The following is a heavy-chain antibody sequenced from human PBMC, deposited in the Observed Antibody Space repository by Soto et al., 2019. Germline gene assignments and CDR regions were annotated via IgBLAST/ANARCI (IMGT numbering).Heavy chain of an antibody. CDR1: GYSFSSYW. CDR3: ARNSLTGYYNYYYSMDV. CDR2: IYPDDSDT. J-gene: IGHJ6*02. V-gene: IGHV5-51*01. D-gene: IGHD3-9*01. Sequence: PGESLKISCKSSGYSFSSYWIAWVRLMPGKGLEWMGSIYPDDSDTKYSPSFQDQVTISADKSISAAYLQWSSLKASDTAIYYCARNSLTGYYNYYYSMDVWGQGTTVTVSS.